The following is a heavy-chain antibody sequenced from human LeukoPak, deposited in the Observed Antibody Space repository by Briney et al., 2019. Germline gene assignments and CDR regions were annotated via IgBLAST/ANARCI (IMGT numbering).Heavy chain of an antibody. CDR1: GFTFSSYG. V-gene: IGHV3-30*18. CDR2: ISYDGSNK. J-gene: IGHJ4*02. CDR3: AKDQGGYSGYDFVY. Sequence: GGSLRLSCAASGFTFSSYGMHWVRQAPGKGLEWVAVISYDGSNKYYADSVEGRFTISRDNSKNTLYLQMNSLRAEDTAVYYCAKDQGGYSGYDFVYWGQGTLVTVSS. D-gene: IGHD5-12*01.